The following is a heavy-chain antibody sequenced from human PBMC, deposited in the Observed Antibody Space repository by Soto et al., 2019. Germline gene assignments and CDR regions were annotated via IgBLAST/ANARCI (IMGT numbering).Heavy chain of an antibody. V-gene: IGHV3-30-3*01. CDR3: ARARGIAVAGMVTYYYYGMDV. CDR2: ISYDGSNK. D-gene: IGHD6-19*01. CDR1: GFTFSSYA. J-gene: IGHJ6*02. Sequence: GGSLRLSCAASGFTFSSYAMHWVRQAPGKGLEWVAVISYDGSNKYYADSVKGRFTISRDNSKNTLYLQMNSLRAEDTAVYYCARARGIAVAGMVTYYYYGMDVWGQGTTVTVSS.